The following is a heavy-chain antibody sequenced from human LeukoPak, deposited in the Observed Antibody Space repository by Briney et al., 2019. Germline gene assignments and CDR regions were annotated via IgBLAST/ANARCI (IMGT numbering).Heavy chain of an antibody. V-gene: IGHV1-18*01. CDR3: ASSTGRATADY. J-gene: IGHJ4*02. Sequence: ASVKVSCKASGYTFTSYGISWLRQAPGQGLEWMGWISAYNGNTNYAHKLQGRVTMTTDTSTSTAYLELRSLRSDDTDVYYCASSTGRATADYWGQGTLVTVSS. CDR1: GYTFTSYG. D-gene: IGHD1-26*01. CDR2: ISAYNGNT.